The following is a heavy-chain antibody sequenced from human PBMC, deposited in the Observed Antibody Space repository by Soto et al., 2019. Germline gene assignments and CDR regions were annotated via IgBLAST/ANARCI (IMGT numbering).Heavy chain of an antibody. CDR1: GGSFSGYY. CDR2: INHSGST. J-gene: IGHJ4*02. CDR3: ARERCIGLSLYGTSCYGSFDY. Sequence: QVQLQQWGAGLLKPSETLSLTCAVYGGSFSGYYWSWIRQPPGKGLEWIGEINHSGSTNYNPSLKSRVTISVDTSKNQFSLKLSSVTAADTAVYYCARERCIGLSLYGTSCYGSFDYWGQGTLVTVSS. D-gene: IGHD2-2*01. V-gene: IGHV4-34*01.